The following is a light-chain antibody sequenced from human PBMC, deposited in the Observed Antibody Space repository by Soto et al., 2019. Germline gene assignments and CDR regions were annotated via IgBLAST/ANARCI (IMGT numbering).Light chain of an antibody. V-gene: IGKV1-12*01. CDR3: QYTDSFPLIT. Sequence: DIQMTQSRSFVSASVGDRVTITCRASQAISNWVAWYQQKPGKAPNLLVYAASSLYSGVPSRFSGSGSGTDFTLTITSLQPEDFATYYCQYTDSFPLITFGQGTRLEI. CDR1: QAISNW. CDR2: AAS. J-gene: IGKJ5*01.